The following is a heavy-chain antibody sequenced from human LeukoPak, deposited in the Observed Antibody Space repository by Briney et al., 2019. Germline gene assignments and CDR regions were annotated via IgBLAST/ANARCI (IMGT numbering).Heavy chain of an antibody. CDR3: AIDTVYYDPPSY. J-gene: IGHJ4*01. D-gene: IGHD3-16*01. Sequence: ASVKVSCKVSGYIFSELSMHWVRQSPGKGLEWMGGSDPENGKTVYAQNFRGRVTMTEDTSADTAYMELSSLRSEDTAVYYCAIDTVYYDPPSYWGQGTLDTVSS. V-gene: IGHV1-24*01. CDR1: GYIFSELS. CDR2: SDPENGKT.